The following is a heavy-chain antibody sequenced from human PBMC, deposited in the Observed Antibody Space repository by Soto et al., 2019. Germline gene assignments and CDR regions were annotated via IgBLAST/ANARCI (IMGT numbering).Heavy chain of an antibody. CDR3: ARGVAMISGFDY. J-gene: IGHJ4*02. CDR2: IFYNGST. CDR1: GGSVSSGSYY. V-gene: IGHV4-61*01. Sequence: QVQLHESGPGLVKTSETLSLTCTVSGGSVSSGSYYWSWIRQPPGKGLELIGYIFYNGSTNYNPSLKRRVTMSFNTSTDQSALRLSSFTSPDTAFYYCARGVAMISGFDYWGQGSLVTVSS. D-gene: IGHD3-22*01.